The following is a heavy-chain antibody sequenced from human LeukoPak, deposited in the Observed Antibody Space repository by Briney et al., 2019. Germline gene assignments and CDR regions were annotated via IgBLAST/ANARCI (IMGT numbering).Heavy chain of an antibody. Sequence: PGGSLRLSCAASGFTFSGSAMHWGRQASGEGLEWVGRIRSKANSYATAYAASVKGRFTISRDDSKNTAYLQMNSLKTEDTAVYYCTRLGDSSGYYSDAFDIWGQGTMVTVSS. D-gene: IGHD3-22*01. CDR3: TRLGDSSGYYSDAFDI. V-gene: IGHV3-73*01. CDR2: IRSKANSYAT. J-gene: IGHJ3*02. CDR1: GFTFSGSA.